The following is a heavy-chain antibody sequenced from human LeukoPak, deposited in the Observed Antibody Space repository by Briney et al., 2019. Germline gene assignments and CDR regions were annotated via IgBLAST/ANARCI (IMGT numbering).Heavy chain of an antibody. CDR3: ARFGVVGATGWFDP. CDR2: ISSSSSYI. V-gene: IGHV3-21*01. CDR1: GFTFSSYS. J-gene: IGHJ5*01. Sequence: GGSLRLSCAASGFTFSSYSMNWVRQAPGKGLEWVSSISSSSSYIYYADSVKGRFTISRDNAKNSLYLQMNSLRAEDTAVYYCARFGVVGATGWFDPWGQGTTVTVSS. D-gene: IGHD1-26*01.